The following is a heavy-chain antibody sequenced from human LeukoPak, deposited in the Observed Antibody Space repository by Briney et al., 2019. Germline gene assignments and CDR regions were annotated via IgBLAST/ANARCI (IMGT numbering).Heavy chain of an antibody. V-gene: IGHV4-30-2*01. J-gene: IGHJ5*02. CDR3: ARARITMVRGVAADWFDP. D-gene: IGHD3-10*01. CDR2: IYHSGST. CDR1: GGSISSGGYS. Sequence: SETLSLTCAVSGGSISSGGYSWSWIRQPPGKGLEWIGYIYHSGSTYYSPSLKSRVTISVDRSKNQFSLKLSSVTAADTAVYYCARARITMVRGVAADWFDPWGQGTLVTVSS.